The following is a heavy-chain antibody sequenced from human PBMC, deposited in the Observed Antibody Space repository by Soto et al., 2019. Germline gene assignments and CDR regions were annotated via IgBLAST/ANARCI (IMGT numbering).Heavy chain of an antibody. CDR1: GGSISSSSYY. Sequence: SETLSLTCTVSGGSISSSSYYWGWIRQPPGKGLEWIGSIYYSGSTYYNPSLKSRVTISVDTSKNQFSLKLSSVTAADTAVYYCARRDYDFWSGNNWFDPWGQGTLVTVSS. D-gene: IGHD3-3*01. V-gene: IGHV4-39*01. J-gene: IGHJ5*02. CDR3: ARRDYDFWSGNNWFDP. CDR2: IYYSGST.